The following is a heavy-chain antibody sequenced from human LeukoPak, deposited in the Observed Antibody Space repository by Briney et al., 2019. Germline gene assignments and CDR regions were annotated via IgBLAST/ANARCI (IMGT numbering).Heavy chain of an antibody. D-gene: IGHD6-13*01. Sequence: GGSLRLSCAASGFTFSSYAMSWLRKAPGKGLEWVSAISGSGGSTYYADSVKGRFTISRDNSKNTLYLQMNSLRAEDTAVYYCAKQPRLAAAGIPFDYWGQGTLVTVSS. CDR1: GFTFSSYA. J-gene: IGHJ4*02. CDR3: AKQPRLAAAGIPFDY. CDR2: ISGSGGST. V-gene: IGHV3-23*01.